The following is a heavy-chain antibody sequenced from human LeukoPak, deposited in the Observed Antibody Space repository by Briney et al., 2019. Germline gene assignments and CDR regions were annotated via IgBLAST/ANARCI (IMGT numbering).Heavy chain of an antibody. CDR1: GGSFSGYY. D-gene: IGHD3-10*01. CDR2: INHSGST. J-gene: IGHJ4*02. Sequence: SETLSLTCAVYGGSFSGYYWSWIRQPPGKGLEWLGEINHSGSTNYNPSLKSRVTISADTSKNQFSLKLSSVTAADTAVYYCASQITMVRGQRGVFDYWGQGTLVTVSS. V-gene: IGHV4-34*01. CDR3: ASQITMVRGQRGVFDY.